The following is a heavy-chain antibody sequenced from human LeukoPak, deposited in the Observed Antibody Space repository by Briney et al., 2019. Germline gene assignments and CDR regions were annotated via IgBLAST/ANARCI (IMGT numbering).Heavy chain of an antibody. CDR2: ISYDGSNK. V-gene: IGHV3-30*03. Sequence: GRSLRLSCAASGFTFSTYGMHWVRQAPGKGLEWVAVISYDGSNKYYADSVKGRFTISRDNSKNTLYLQMNSLRAEDTALYYCAREQTYYYDTYSLDYWGQGTLVTVSS. D-gene: IGHD3-22*01. CDR1: GFTFSTYG. CDR3: AREQTYYYDTYSLDY. J-gene: IGHJ4*02.